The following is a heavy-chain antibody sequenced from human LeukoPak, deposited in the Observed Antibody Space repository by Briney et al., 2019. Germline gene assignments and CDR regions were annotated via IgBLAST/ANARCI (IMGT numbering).Heavy chain of an antibody. CDR1: GYTFTGYY. CDR2: INAGNGNT. Sequence: ASVKVSCKASGYTFTGYYMHWVRQAPGQRLEWMGWINAGNGNTKYSQKFQGRVTITRDTSASTAYMELSSLRSDDTAVYYCARGEYCSSTSCSHFDYWGQGTLVTVSS. J-gene: IGHJ4*02. CDR3: ARGEYCSSTSCSHFDY. D-gene: IGHD2-2*01. V-gene: IGHV1-3*01.